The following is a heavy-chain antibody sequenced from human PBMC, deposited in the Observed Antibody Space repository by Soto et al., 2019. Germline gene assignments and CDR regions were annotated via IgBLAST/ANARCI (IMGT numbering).Heavy chain of an antibody. CDR1: GFTLDDYT. Sequence: VQLVESGGGLVQPGGSLRLSCAVSGFTLDDYTMHWVRQAPGKGLEWVSGVGWNGGDIFYADSVKGRFTVSRDNTRNSLSLEVNSLTTEDTAIYFCATERAVLVPVSTSYFHYYGLDVWGQGTTVTVS. J-gene: IGHJ6*02. V-gene: IGHV3-9*01. D-gene: IGHD1-26*01. CDR2: VGWNGGDI. CDR3: ATERAVLVPVSTSYFHYYGLDV.